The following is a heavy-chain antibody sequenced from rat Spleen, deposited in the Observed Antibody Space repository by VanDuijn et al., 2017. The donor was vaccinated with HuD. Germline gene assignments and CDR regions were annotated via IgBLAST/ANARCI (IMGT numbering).Heavy chain of an antibody. CDR3: ARHGLYSNYGWFAY. J-gene: IGHJ3*01. CDR2: ISYDGRRN. Sequence: EVQLVESGGGLVQPGRSLKLSCAASGFTFSDYYMAWVRQAPTKGLEWVATISYDGRRNYYRASVKGRFTISRDNAKSSLYLQMDSLRSEDTASYYCARHGLYSNYGWFAYWGQGTLVTVSS. V-gene: IGHV5-7*01. D-gene: IGHD1-10*01. CDR1: GFTFSDYY.